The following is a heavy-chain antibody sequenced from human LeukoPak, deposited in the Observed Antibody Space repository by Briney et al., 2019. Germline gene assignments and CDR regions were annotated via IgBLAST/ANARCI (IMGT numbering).Heavy chain of an antibody. CDR2: ISSSSSNI. CDR1: GFTFSSYS. D-gene: IGHD2-21*02. V-gene: IGHV3-21*01. CDR3: ARGGSAVVVTATTRAFDY. Sequence: GGSLRLFCAASGFTFSSYSMNWVRQAPGKGLEWGSSISSSSSNIDYADSLKGRFAISRDNAKNSRYLQVTSLGVEETAVYYCARGGSAVVVTATTRAFDYWGQGTLVTVSS. J-gene: IGHJ4*02.